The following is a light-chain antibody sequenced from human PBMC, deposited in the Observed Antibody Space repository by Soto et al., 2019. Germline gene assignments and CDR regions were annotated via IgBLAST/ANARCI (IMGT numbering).Light chain of an antibody. CDR1: QSIGDY. J-gene: IGKJ4*01. V-gene: IGKV3-11*01. CDR2: DAS. Sequence: IVLTQSPGTLSFSPGEIATLSCRASQSIGDYLAWYQHKPAQAPRLLIYDASKRATGIPARFNGSGSGTDFTLTISTLEPEDFAVYYCQQRSSWLTFGGGTKVDIK. CDR3: QQRSSWLT.